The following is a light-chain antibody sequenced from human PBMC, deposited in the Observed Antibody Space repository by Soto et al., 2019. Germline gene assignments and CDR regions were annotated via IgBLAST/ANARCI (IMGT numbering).Light chain of an antibody. Sequence: EIVLMQSPGTLSLSPGEGATLSCRASQSVNNNYLAWYQQKPGQAPTVLIFDTFRRATGVPDRFSGSGSGTDFTLTISRLEPEDFAVFYCHQYDRSAIFTFGPGTTVDIK. CDR3: HQYDRSAIFT. V-gene: IGKV3-20*01. CDR2: DTF. CDR1: QSVNNNY. J-gene: IGKJ3*01.